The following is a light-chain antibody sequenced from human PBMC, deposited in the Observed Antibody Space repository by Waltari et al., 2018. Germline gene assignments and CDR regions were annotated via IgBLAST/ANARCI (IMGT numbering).Light chain of an antibody. CDR2: DVT. V-gene: IGLV2-14*01. CDR1: NSDIGYYNY. CDR3: AAYTSTNTVI. J-gene: IGLJ2*01. Sequence: QSALTQPASVSGSPGQSITISCTGTNSDIGYYNYVSWYQQYPGKAPKLMIFDVTRWPAGVSRRFSGAKSGNTASLTISGLQAEDEADYFCAAYTSTNTVIFGGGTKVTVL.